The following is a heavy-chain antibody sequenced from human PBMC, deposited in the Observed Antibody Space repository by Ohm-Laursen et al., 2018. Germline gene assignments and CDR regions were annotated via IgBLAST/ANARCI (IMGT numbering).Heavy chain of an antibody. J-gene: IGHJ4*02. D-gene: IGHD6-19*01. V-gene: IGHV4-59*08. CDR2: SYYSGST. CDR3: ARHPVGSSSGWSPFDY. Sequence: GTLSLTCTVSGGSISSTYWSWIRQPPGKGLEWIGYSYYSGSTNYNPSLKSRVTISVDTSKNQFSLKLSSVTAADTAVYYCARHPVGSSSGWSPFDYWGQGTLVTVSS. CDR1: GGSISSTY.